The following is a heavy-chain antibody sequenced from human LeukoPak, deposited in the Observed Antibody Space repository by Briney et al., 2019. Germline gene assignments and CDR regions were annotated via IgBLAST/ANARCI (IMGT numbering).Heavy chain of an antibody. Sequence: SETLSLTCTVSGGSISSYYWSWIRQPPGKGLEWIGYIYYSGSTNYNPSLKSRVTISVDTSKNQFSLKLSSVTAADTAVYYCARGQMPLYYDILTGRDALDIWGQGTMVTVSS. CDR1: GGSISSYY. D-gene: IGHD3-9*01. CDR2: IYYSGST. CDR3: ARGQMPLYYDILTGRDALDI. J-gene: IGHJ3*02. V-gene: IGHV4-59*01.